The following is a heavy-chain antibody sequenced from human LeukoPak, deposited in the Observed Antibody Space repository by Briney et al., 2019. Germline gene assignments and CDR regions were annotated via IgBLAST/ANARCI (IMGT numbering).Heavy chain of an antibody. CDR2: ISGSDGRT. D-gene: IGHD3-16*01. V-gene: IGHV3-23*01. Sequence: GGSLRLSCAASGFSFSAYAMSWVRQSPGKGLEWVAVISGSDGRTNYADSVKGRFTISRDNAKKSLYLQVNSLRAEDTAVYYCVRLGNAFEIWGQGTMVTVSS. CDR1: GFSFSAYA. J-gene: IGHJ3*02. CDR3: VRLGNAFEI.